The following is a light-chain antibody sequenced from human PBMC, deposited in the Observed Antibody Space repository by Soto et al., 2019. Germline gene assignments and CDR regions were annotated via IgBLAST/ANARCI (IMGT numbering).Light chain of an antibody. CDR3: QQYDNYMPLT. CDR2: DAS. Sequence: DIQMTQSPSTLSASVGDRVTITCRASQSISSWLAWYQQKPGKAPKLLIFDASSLESGTPSRFSGRRSGTQVTLTINGLQPDDFATYYCQQYDNYMPLTFGGGTKVDIK. J-gene: IGKJ4*01. V-gene: IGKV1-5*01. CDR1: QSISSW.